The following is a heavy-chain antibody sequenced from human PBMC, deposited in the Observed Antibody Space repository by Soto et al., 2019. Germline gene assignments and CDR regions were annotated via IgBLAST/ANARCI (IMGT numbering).Heavy chain of an antibody. J-gene: IGHJ4*02. CDR2: ISAYNGNT. D-gene: IGHD6-6*01. CDR1: GYTFTSYG. Sequence: GSSVKVSGKASGYTFTSYGISWVRQAPGQGLEWMGWISAYNGNTNYAQKLQGRVTMTTDTSTSTAYMELRSLRSDDTAVYYCARDSSFYSSSSVFDYWGQGTLGTVPQ. V-gene: IGHV1-18*01. CDR3: ARDSSFYSSSSVFDY.